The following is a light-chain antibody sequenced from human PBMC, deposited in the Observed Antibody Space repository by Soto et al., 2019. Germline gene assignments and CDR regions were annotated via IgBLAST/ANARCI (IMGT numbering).Light chain of an antibody. J-gene: IGKJ1*01. V-gene: IGKV3-20*01. CDR3: QQYGSSTRT. CDR2: GAS. CDR1: QDVSSN. Sequence: EMVVTQSPATLSVSPGERATLSCRASQDVSSNLAWYQQKPGQAPRLLIYGASSRATGIPDRFSGSGSGTDFTLTISRLEPEDFAVYYCQQYGSSTRTFGQGTKVDI.